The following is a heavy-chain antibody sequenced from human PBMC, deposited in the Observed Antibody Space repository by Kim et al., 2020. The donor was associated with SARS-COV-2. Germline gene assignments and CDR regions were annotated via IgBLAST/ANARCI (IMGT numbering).Heavy chain of an antibody. V-gene: IGHV3-73*01. CDR1: GFTFSGSA. J-gene: IGHJ3*02. D-gene: IGHD3-22*01. CDR3: TRGDYYDSSGYLGEDDAFDI. Sequence: GGSLRLSCAASGFTFSGSAMHWVRQAAGRGGEWVGWIRSKANSYATAYAASVKGRFTISRDDSKNTAYLQMNSLKTEDTAVYYCTRGDYYDSSGYLGEDDAFDIWGQGTMVTVSS. CDR2: IRSKANSYAT.